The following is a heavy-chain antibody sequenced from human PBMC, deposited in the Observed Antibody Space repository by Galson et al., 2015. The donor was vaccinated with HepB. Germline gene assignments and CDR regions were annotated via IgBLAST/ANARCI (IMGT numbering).Heavy chain of an antibody. CDR1: GFTFSSYG. D-gene: IGHD3-16*01. Sequence: SLRLSCAASGFTFSSYGMHWVRQAPGKGLEWVAVIWYDGSNKYYADSVKGRFTISRDNSKNTLYLQMNSLRAEDTAVYYCARVMGFYAPDYWGQGTLITVSS. CDR3: ARVMGFYAPDY. V-gene: IGHV3-33*01. J-gene: IGHJ4*02. CDR2: IWYDGSNK.